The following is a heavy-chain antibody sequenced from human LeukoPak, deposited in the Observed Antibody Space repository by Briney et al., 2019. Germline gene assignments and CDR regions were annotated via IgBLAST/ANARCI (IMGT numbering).Heavy chain of an antibody. CDR2: IYYSGST. V-gene: IGHV4-39*01. CDR3: ARSYSSSPPRTGFFDY. D-gene: IGHD6-6*01. Sequence: SETLSLTCTVSGGSISSSSYYWGWIRQPPGKGLEWIGSIYYSGSTYYNPSLKSRVTISVDTSKNQFSLKLSSVTAADTAVYYCARSYSSSPPRTGFFDYWGQGTLVTVSS. CDR1: GGSISSSSYY. J-gene: IGHJ4*02.